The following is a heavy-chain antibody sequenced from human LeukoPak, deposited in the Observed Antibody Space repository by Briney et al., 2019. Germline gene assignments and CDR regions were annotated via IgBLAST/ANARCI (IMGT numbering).Heavy chain of an antibody. D-gene: IGHD5-24*01. V-gene: IGHV3-48*02. CDR3: AGRDGYNYYFDY. CDR1: GFTFSSYS. CDR2: ISSSSSII. J-gene: IGHJ4*02. Sequence: AGGSLRLSCAASGFTFSSYSMNWVRQAPGRGLEWVSYISSSSSIIYYADSVKGRFTTSRDNAKNSLYLRMNSLRDEDTAVYYCAGRDGYNYYFDYWGQGALVTVSS.